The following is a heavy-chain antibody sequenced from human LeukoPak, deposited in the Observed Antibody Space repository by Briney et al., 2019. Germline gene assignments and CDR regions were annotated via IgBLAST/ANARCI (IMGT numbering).Heavy chain of an antibody. CDR1: GYTFTSYG. J-gene: IGHJ4*02. Sequence: ASVNVSCKASGYTFTSYGISWGRQAPGQGLEGMGWISAYNGNTNYPQKLQGRVTMTTDTSTSTAYMELRSLRSDDTAVYYCARGSGSYLFDYWSQGTLVTVSS. V-gene: IGHV1-18*01. D-gene: IGHD1-26*01. CDR3: ARGSGSYLFDY. CDR2: ISAYNGNT.